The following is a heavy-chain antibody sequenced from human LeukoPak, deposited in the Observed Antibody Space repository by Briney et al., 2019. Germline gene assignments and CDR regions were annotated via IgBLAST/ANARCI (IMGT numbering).Heavy chain of an antibody. V-gene: IGHV1-18*01. CDR2: ISAYNGNT. CDR1: GYTFTSYG. D-gene: IGHD2-2*01. J-gene: IGHJ5*02. CDR3: ARDRTKPVVPPFNWFDP. Sequence: ASVKVSCKASGYTFTSYGISWVRQAPGQGLEWMGWISAYNGNTNYAQQPQGRVTMTTDTSTSTAYMELRSLRSDDTAVYYCARDRTKPVVPPFNWFDPWGQGTLVTVSS.